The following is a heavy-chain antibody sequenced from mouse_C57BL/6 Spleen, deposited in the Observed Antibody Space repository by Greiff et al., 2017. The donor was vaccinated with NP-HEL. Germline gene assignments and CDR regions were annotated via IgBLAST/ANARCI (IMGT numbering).Heavy chain of an antibody. J-gene: IGHJ4*01. CDR3: AGGDYPYAMDY. Sequence: QVQLQQPGAELVMPGASVKLSCKAPGYTFTSYWMPWVKQRPGHGLEWIGEIAPSDSYTNSNQKLTGKSTLTVVTSSSTAYMQLSSLTSEDSAVYYCAGGDYPYAMDYWGQGTSGTVSS. CDR2: IAPSDSYT. CDR1: GYTFTSYW. V-gene: IGHV1-69*01. D-gene: IGHD5-5*01.